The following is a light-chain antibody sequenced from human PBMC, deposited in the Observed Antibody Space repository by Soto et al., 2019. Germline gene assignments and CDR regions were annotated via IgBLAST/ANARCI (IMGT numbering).Light chain of an antibody. CDR2: DIR. CDR1: SSDVGGYKY. V-gene: IGLV2-14*03. J-gene: IGLJ1*01. Sequence: QSVLTQPASVSGSPGQSITISCTGTSSDVGGYKYVSWYQQHPGKAPKLMIYDIRNRPSGVSNRFSGSKSGNTASLTISGIQAEDAADYYCSSYTSSSTRVFGTGTKVTVL. CDR3: SSYTSSSTRV.